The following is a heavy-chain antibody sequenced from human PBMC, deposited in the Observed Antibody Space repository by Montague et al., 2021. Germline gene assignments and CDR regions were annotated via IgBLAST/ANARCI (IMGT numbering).Heavy chain of an antibody. CDR3: VRQSVSGKFDY. J-gene: IGHJ4*02. CDR2: TYYRSKWAN. D-gene: IGHD6-19*01. CDR1: GDSVSSNSVT. V-gene: IGHV6-1*01. Sequence: CAISGDSVSSNSVTWHWIRQSPSRGLEWLGRTYYRSKWANDYALSERSRITFNPDTSKNQFSLQLDSVTPEDTAVYYCVRQSVSGKFDYWGQGTRVTVSS.